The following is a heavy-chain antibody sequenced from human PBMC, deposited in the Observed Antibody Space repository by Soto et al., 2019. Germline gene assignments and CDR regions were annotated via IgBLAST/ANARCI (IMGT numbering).Heavy chain of an antibody. CDR3: ARETYYYGSGSYYYYYYMDV. CDR1: GGSISSYY. Sequence: SETLSLTCTVSGGSISSYYWSWIRQPPGKGLDWIGYIYYSGSTNYNPSLKSRVTISVDTSKNQFSLKLSSVTAADTAVYYCARETYYYGSGSYYYYYYMDVWGKGTTVTVSS. J-gene: IGHJ6*03. V-gene: IGHV4-59*01. D-gene: IGHD3-10*01. CDR2: IYYSGST.